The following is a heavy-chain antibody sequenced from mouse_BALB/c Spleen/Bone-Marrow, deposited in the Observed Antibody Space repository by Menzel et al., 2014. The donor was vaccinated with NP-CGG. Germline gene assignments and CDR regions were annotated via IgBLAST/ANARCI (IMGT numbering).Heavy chain of an antibody. V-gene: IGHV4-1*02. D-gene: IGHD1-2*01. J-gene: IGHJ3*01. CDR2: INPDSSTI. CDR1: GFDFSRYW. Sequence: VQLQQSGGGLVQPGGSLKLSCAASGFDFSRYWMSWVRQAPGKGLEWIGEINPDSSTINYTPSLKDKFIISRDNAKNTLYLQMSKVRSEDTALYYCARMHYYGYVAYWGQGTLVTVSA. CDR3: ARMHYYGYVAY.